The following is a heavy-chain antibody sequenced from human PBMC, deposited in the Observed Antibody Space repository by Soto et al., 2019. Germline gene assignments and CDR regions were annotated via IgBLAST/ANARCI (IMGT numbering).Heavy chain of an antibody. V-gene: IGHV3-30*03. CDR1: GFTFSNYG. Sequence: SGGGVVQPGRSLRLSCAASGFTFSNYGMHWVRQAPGTGLEWVAVISYDGSKKNYADCVKGRFTISRDNSKNTLHLQMNSLSAEDTAVYYCARRKVYPNPSYRFDYWGQGTLVTVSS. CDR2: ISYDGSKK. D-gene: IGHD5-18*01. J-gene: IGHJ4*02. CDR3: ARRKVYPNPSYRFDY.